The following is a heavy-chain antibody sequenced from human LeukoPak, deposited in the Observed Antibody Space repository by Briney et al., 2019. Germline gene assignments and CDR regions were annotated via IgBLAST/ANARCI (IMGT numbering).Heavy chain of an antibody. V-gene: IGHV4-39*07. CDR3: ARDMAVAGTGGY. CDR2: IYYSGST. CDR1: GGSISSSSYY. D-gene: IGHD6-19*01. Sequence: SETLSLTCTVSGGSISSSSYYWGWIRQPPGKGLEWIGSIYYSGSTYYNPSLKSRVTISVDKSKDQFSLKLSSVTAADTAVYYCARDMAVAGTGGYWGQGTLVTVSS. J-gene: IGHJ4*02.